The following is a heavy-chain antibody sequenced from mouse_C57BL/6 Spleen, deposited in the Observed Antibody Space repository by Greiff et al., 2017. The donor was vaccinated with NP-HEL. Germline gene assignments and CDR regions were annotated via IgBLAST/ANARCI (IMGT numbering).Heavy chain of an antibody. Sequence: VQLQQSGAELVRPGSSVKLSCKASGYTFTSYWMHWVKQRPIQGLEWIGNIDPSDSETHYNQKFKDKATLTVDKSSSTAYMQLSSLTSEDSAVYYCARGDSNYLGAMDYWGQGTSVTVSS. V-gene: IGHV1-52*01. CDR1: GYTFTSYW. J-gene: IGHJ4*01. CDR2: IDPSDSET. CDR3: ARGDSNYLGAMDY. D-gene: IGHD2-5*01.